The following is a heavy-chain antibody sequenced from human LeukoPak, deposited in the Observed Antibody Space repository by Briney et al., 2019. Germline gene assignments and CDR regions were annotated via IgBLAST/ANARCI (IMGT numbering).Heavy chain of an antibody. J-gene: IGHJ6*02. CDR1: GFTFSSYA. D-gene: IGHD2-8*01. CDR2: ISGSGGST. V-gene: IGHV3-23*01. CDR3: AKAHLYVFYYYYGMDV. Sequence: GGSLRLSCAASGFTFSSYAMSWVRQAPGKGLEWVSAISGSGGSTYYADSVKGRFTISRDNSKNTLYLQMNSLRAEDTAVYYCAKAHLYVFYYYYGMDVWGQGTTVTVSS.